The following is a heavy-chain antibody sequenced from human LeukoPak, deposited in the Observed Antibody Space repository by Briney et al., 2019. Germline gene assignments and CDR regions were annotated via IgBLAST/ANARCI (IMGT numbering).Heavy chain of an antibody. CDR1: GFTFSSYG. J-gene: IGHJ6*03. D-gene: IGHD3-22*01. V-gene: IGHV3-30*18. CDR2: ISYDESNK. CDR3: AKDWHYYDSSGYYPSFYYYYMDV. Sequence: GRSLRLSCAASGFTFSSYGMHWVRQAPGKGLEWVAVISYDESNKYYADSVKGRFTISRDNSKNTLYLQMNSLRAEDTAVYYCAKDWHYYDSSGYYPSFYYYYMDVWGKGTTVTVSS.